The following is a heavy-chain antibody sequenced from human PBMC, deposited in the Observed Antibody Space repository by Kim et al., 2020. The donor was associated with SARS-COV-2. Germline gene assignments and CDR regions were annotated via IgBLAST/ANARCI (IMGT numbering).Heavy chain of an antibody. J-gene: IGHJ5*02. CDR2: DGSSR. CDR3: AGYQLLS. D-gene: IGHD2-2*01. V-gene: IGHV3-74*03. Sequence: DGSSRMYADSVKGRFTISRDNAKNTVYLQMNSLRAEDTAVYYCAGYQLLSWGQGTLVTVSS.